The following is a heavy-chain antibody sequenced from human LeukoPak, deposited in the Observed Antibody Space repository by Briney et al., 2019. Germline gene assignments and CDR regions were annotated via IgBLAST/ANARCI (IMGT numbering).Heavy chain of an antibody. CDR1: GGSISSRSYY. Sequence: SETLSLTCTVSGGSISSRSYYWGWIRQPPGEGLEWIGSIYYSGSTYYNPSLKSRVTISVDTSKNQFSLKLSSVTAADTAVYYCARRPGNWNDRYFDYWGQGTLVTVSS. D-gene: IGHD1-1*01. J-gene: IGHJ4*02. V-gene: IGHV4-39*07. CDR2: IYYSGST. CDR3: ARRPGNWNDRYFDY.